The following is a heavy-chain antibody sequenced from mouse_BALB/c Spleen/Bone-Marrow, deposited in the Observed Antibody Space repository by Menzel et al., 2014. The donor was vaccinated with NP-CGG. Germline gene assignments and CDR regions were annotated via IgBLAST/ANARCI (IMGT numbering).Heavy chain of an antibody. CDR2: ISYSGSS. CDR3: ARSAYYGNGAMDY. D-gene: IGHD2-10*01. Sequence: EVQGVESGPGLVKPSQSLSLTCTVTGYSITSDCAWNWIRQFPGNKLEWMGYISYSGSSSYIPSLKSRISITRDTSKNQFFLQLNSVTTEDTATYYCARSAYYGNGAMDYWGQGTSVTVSS. V-gene: IGHV3-2*02. J-gene: IGHJ4*01. CDR1: GYSITSDCA.